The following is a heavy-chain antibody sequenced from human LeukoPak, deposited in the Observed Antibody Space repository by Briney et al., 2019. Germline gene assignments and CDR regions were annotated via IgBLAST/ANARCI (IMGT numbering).Heavy chain of an antibody. D-gene: IGHD1-20*01. V-gene: IGHV1-46*01. J-gene: IGHJ4*02. CDR1: GYTFTSYY. CDR3: ARDRITGTTVPDY. CDR2: INPSGGST. Sequence: ASVNVSCKASGYTFTSYYMHWVRQAPGQGLEWMGIINPSGGSTSYAQKFQGRVTMTRDTSTSTVYMELGSLRSEDTAVYYCARDRITGTTVPDYWGQGTLVTVSS.